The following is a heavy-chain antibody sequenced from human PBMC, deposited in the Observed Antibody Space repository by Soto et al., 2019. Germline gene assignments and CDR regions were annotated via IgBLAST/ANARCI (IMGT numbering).Heavy chain of an antibody. CDR2: IRSKAYGGTT. V-gene: IGHV3-49*04. CDR1: GFTFGDYA. J-gene: IGHJ4*02. CDR3: TRDQQTNDY. D-gene: IGHD6-13*01. Sequence: GGSLRLSCTASGFTFGDYAMSWVRQAPGKGLEWVGFIRSKAYGGTTEYAASVKGRFTISRDDSKSIAYLQMNSLKTEDTAVYYCTRDQQTNDYWGQGTLVTVSS.